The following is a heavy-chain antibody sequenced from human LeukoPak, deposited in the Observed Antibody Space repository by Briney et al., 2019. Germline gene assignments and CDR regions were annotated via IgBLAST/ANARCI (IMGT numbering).Heavy chain of an antibody. V-gene: IGHV3-21*01. CDR3: ARVQEGVATTYYYYYMDV. CDR1: GFTFSSYS. D-gene: IGHD5-12*01. J-gene: IGHJ6*03. Sequence: GGSLRLSCAASGFTFSSYSMNWVRQAPGKGLEWVSSISSSSSYIYYADSVKGRFTISRDNAKNSLYLQMNSLRAEDTAVYYCARVQEGVATTYYYYYMDVWGKGTTVTVSS. CDR2: ISSSSSYI.